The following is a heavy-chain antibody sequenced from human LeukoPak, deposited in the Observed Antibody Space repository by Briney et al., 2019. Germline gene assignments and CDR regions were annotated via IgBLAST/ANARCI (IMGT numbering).Heavy chain of an antibody. V-gene: IGHV3-21*01. CDR3: ATDPRIPPED. J-gene: IGHJ4*02. Sequence: GGSLRLSCAASGFTFGIYSMNWVRQAPGKGLEWVSSISSSSSYIYYADSVKGRFTISRDNAKNSLYLQMNSLRAEDTAVYYCATDPRIPPEDWGQGTLVTVSS. D-gene: IGHD2-2*02. CDR1: GFTFGIYS. CDR2: ISSSSSYI.